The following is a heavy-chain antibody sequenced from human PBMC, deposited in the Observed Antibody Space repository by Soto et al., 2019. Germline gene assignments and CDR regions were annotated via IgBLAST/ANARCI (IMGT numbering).Heavy chain of an antibody. V-gene: IGHV1-69*01. CDR2: TIPIFGTR. Sequence: QVQLVQSGAEVKKPGSSVKVSCQASGGTFSSYAISWVRQAPGQGLEWMGGTIPIFGTRNYAQKFQGRVTITADESTSTAYMELSSLRSEDTAVYXXXXXXXXXDTSGDQTEXXYYGX. CDR3: XXXXXXXDTSGDQTEXXYYGX. J-gene: IGHJ6*01. CDR1: GGTFSSYA. D-gene: IGHD3-22*01.